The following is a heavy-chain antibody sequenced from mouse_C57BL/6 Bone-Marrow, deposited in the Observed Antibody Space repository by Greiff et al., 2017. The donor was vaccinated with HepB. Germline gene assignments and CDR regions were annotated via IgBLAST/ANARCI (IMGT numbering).Heavy chain of an antibody. D-gene: IGHD1-2*01. CDR1: GFNIKDDY. V-gene: IGHV14-4*01. CDR3: TTGGLRPFAY. Sequence: EVQLQQSGAELVRPGASVKLSCTASGFNIKDDYMHWVKQRPEQGLEWIGWIDPENGDTEYASKFQGKATITADTSSNTAYLQLSSLTAEDTAGYYCTTGGLRPFAYWGQGTLVTVSA. J-gene: IGHJ3*01. CDR2: IDPENGDT.